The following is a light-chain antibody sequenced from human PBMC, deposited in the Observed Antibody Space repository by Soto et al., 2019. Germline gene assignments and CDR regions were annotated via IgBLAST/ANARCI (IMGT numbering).Light chain of an antibody. V-gene: IGLV2-23*01. CDR1: SSDVGSYNL. Sequence: QSVLTQPASVSGSPGQSINISCTGTSSDVGSYNLVSWYQQHPGQAPKLMIYEGSKRPSGVSNRFSGSKSGNTASLTISGLQAEDEADYYCCSYAGSSTAWVFGGGTKLTVL. CDR3: CSYAGSSTAWV. J-gene: IGLJ3*02. CDR2: EGS.